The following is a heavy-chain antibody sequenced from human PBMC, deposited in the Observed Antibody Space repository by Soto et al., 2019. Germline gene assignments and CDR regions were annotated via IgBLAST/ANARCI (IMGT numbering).Heavy chain of an antibody. J-gene: IGHJ6*02. Sequence: GASLKISCKGSGYSFTSYWISWVRQMPGKGLEWMGRIDPSDSYTNYSPSFQGHVTISADKSISTAYLQWSSLKASDTAMYYCATLTEYYYYSSAAEGSYYYYGMDVWGQGTTVTVSS. V-gene: IGHV5-10-1*01. CDR2: IDPSDSYT. D-gene: IGHD3-22*01. CDR3: ATLTEYYYYSSAAEGSYYYYGMDV. CDR1: GYSFTSYW.